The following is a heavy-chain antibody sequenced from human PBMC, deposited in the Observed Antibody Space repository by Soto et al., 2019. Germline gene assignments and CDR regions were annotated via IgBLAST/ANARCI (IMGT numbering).Heavy chain of an antibody. CDR3: ARSMDVTLTVVARDEYFDS. D-gene: IGHD3-22*01. CDR1: GGSISSLH. V-gene: IGHV4-59*01. Sequence: QVQLQESGPGLVKPSETLSLTCTVSGGSISSLHWSWIRQPPGKGLEWIGYIHYSGSTNYNPSLESRVTKSVDTSKNQFSLKLSSVTAADTAVYYCARSMDVTLTVVARDEYFDSWGQGTLVTVSS. J-gene: IGHJ4*02. CDR2: IHYSGST.